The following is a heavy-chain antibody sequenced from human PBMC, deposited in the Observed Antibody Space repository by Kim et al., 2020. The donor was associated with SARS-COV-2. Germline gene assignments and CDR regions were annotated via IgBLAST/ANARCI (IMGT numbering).Heavy chain of an antibody. Sequence: GGSLRLSCAASGFTLSSYWMNWVRQAPGEGLVWVSRIKSDGSTTIYADSVEGRFTISRDNARNTLYLQMNSLRAEDTAVYYCVRGKTANSPSGWFLGYWGQGTLVIVSS. CDR3: VRGKTANSPSGWFLGY. J-gene: IGHJ4*02. CDR2: IKSDGSTT. D-gene: IGHD6-19*01. V-gene: IGHV3-74*01. CDR1: GFTLSSYW.